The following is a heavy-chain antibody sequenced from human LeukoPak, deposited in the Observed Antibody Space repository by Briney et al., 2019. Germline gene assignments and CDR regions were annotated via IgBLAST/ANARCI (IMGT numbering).Heavy chain of an antibody. Sequence: PGGSLRLSCAASGFTLSNYWMHWVRQAPGKGLVWVSRIKTDGVTTNYADSVKGRFTISRDNAKNTLYLQMNSLRAEDTAVYYCASRSSVAASGPGWGQGTLVTVSS. CDR3: ASRSSVAASGPG. D-gene: IGHD2-15*01. V-gene: IGHV3-74*01. J-gene: IGHJ4*02. CDR2: IKTDGVTT. CDR1: GFTLSNYW.